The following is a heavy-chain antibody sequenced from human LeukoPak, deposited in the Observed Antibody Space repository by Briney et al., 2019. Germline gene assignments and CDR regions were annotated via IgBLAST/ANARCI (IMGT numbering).Heavy chain of an antibody. Sequence: HPGGSLRLSCAASGFTFSSYAMSWVRQAPGKGLEWVSAISGSGGSTYYADSVKGRFTISRDNSKNTLYLQMNSLRAEDTAVYYCAKDDPYSDSSGYPGDAFDIWGQGTMVTVSS. CDR1: GFTFSSYA. D-gene: IGHD3-22*01. J-gene: IGHJ3*02. CDR2: ISGSGGST. CDR3: AKDDPYSDSSGYPGDAFDI. V-gene: IGHV3-23*01.